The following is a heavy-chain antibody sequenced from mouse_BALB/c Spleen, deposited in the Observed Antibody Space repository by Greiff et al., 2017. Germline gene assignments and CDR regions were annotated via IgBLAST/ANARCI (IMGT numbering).Heavy chain of an antibody. V-gene: IGHV5-12-1*01. J-gene: IGHJ3*01. CDR2: ISSGGGST. CDR1: GFAFSSYD. CDR3: ASPYYGNSAWFAY. D-gene: IGHD2-10*01. Sequence: EVKVVESGGGLVKPGGSLKLSCAASGFAFSSYDMSWVRQTPEKRLEWVAYISSGGGSTYYPDTVKGRFTISRDNAKNTLYLQMSSLKSEDTAMYYCASPYYGNSAWFAYWGQGTLVTVSA.